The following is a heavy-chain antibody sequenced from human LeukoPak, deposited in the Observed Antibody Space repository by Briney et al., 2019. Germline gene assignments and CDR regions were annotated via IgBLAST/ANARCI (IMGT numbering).Heavy chain of an antibody. J-gene: IGHJ3*02. D-gene: IGHD5-18*01. Sequence: PGGSLRLSCAASGFTFSSYGMHWVRQAPGKGLEWVAFIRYDGSNKYYADSVKGRFTISRDNSKNTLYLQMNSLRAEDTAVYYRAKDQGYSYGYGAFDIWGQGTMVTVSS. V-gene: IGHV3-30*02. CDR1: GFTFSSYG. CDR3: AKDQGYSYGYGAFDI. CDR2: IRYDGSNK.